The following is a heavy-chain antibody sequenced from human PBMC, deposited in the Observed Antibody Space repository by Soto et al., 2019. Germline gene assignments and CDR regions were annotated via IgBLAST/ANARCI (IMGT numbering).Heavy chain of an antibody. CDR3: ARGGARSYYGSGSYSPDDY. D-gene: IGHD3-10*01. Sequence: SVKVSCKASGGTFSSYAISWVRQAPGQGLEWMGGIIPILGTANYAQKFQGRVTITADESTSTAYMELSSLRSEDTAVYYCARGGARSYYGSGSYSPDDYWGQGTLVTVSS. V-gene: IGHV1-69*13. CDR2: IIPILGTA. CDR1: GGTFSSYA. J-gene: IGHJ4*02.